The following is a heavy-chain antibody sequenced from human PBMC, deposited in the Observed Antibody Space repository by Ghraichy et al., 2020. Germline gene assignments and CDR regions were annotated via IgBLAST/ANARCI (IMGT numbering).Heavy chain of an antibody. CDR2: IYYSGST. V-gene: IGHV4-59*01. CDR3: ARGEGRLGCGGDCMVSYFQH. D-gene: IGHD2-21*02. Sequence: LETLSLTCTVSGGSISSYYWSWIRQPPGKGLEWIGYIYYSGSTNYNPSLKSRVTISVDTSKNQFSLKLSSVTAADTAVYYCARGEGRLGCGGDCMVSYFQHWGQGTLVTVSS. CDR1: GGSISSYY. J-gene: IGHJ1*01.